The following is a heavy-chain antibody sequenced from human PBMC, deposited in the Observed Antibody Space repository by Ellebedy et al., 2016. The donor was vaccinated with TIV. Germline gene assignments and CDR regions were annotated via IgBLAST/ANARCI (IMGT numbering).Heavy chain of an antibody. CDR3: ARHDYCSVTACPFAY. D-gene: IGHD2-15*01. J-gene: IGHJ4*02. CDR2: ISGSGGTT. CDR1: GFTFSTYG. V-gene: IGHV3-23*01. Sequence: GESLKISXAASGFTFSTYGMSWVRQRPGKGLEWVSVISGSGGTTYYADSVKGRFTISRDNSKNTLYLQMNSLRAEDTAVYYCARHDYCSVTACPFAYWGQGTLVPVSS.